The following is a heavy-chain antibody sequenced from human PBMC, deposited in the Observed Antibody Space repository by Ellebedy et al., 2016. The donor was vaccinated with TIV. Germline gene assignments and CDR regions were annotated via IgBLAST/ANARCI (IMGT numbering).Heavy chain of an antibody. J-gene: IGHJ4*02. CDR2: IEYSGNI. D-gene: IGHD2-2*03. Sequence: MPSETLSLTCTVSGGFITSSDSYWGWIRQPPGKGLEWIATIEYSGNIYYNASLKSRVIISADISKNQFSLQVSSLTAADTAVYYCARLPHGSVFGYFDYWGQGTLVTVSS. CDR3: ARLPHGSVFGYFDY. V-gene: IGHV4-39*01. CDR1: GGFITSSDSY.